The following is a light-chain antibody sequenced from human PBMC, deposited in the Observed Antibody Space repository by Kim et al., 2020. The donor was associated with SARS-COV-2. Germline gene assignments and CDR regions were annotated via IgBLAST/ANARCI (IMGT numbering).Light chain of an antibody. CDR1: NSNY. Sequence: SGTPGQRVTISCSGINSNYVYWYQRLPGTAPKLLIYRNNPRPSGVPDRFSGSKSDTSASLAISGLRSDDEADYFCAAWDDSLSGRVFGGGTQLTVL. J-gene: IGLJ3*02. CDR2: RNN. CDR3: AAWDDSLSGRV. V-gene: IGLV1-47*01.